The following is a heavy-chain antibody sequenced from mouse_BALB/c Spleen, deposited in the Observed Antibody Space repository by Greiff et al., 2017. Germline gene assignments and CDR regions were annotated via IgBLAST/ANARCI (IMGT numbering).Heavy chain of an antibody. Sequence: EVNLVESGGGLVKPGGSLKLSCAASGFTFSSYTMSWVRQTPEKRLEWVATISSGGSYTYYPDSVKGRFTISRDNAKNTLYLQMSSLKSEDTAMYYCTRDRYDYDEGFAYWGQGTLVTVSA. CDR3: TRDRYDYDEGFAY. V-gene: IGHV5-6-4*01. CDR1: GFTFSSYT. CDR2: ISSGGSYT. D-gene: IGHD2-4*01. J-gene: IGHJ3*01.